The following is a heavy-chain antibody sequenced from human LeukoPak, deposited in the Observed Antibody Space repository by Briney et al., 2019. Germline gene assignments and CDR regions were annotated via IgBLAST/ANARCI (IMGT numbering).Heavy chain of an antibody. V-gene: IGHV3-23*01. CDR2: VNGAGTRT. D-gene: IGHD3-22*01. CDR3: AKDHDSSGYPCFDY. J-gene: IGHJ4*02. Sequence: GGSLRLSCAASGFTFTTFAMSWVRQAPGKGLEWVSTVNGAGTRTYYADSVKGRFTISRDNSKNTLYLQMNSLRAEDTAVYYCAKDHDSSGYPCFDYWGQGTLVTVSS. CDR1: GFTFTTFA.